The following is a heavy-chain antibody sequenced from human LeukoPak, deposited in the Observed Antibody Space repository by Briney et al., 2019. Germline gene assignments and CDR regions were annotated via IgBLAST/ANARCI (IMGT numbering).Heavy chain of an antibody. V-gene: IGHV3-30*04. CDR2: ISYDGSNK. Sequence: GGSLRLSCAASGFTFSSYEMNWVRQAPDKGLEWVAVISYDGSNKYYADSVKGRFTISRDNSKNTLSLQMNSLRAEDTAVYYCARDGGITIFGVVPYYYMDVWGKGTTVTVSS. CDR3: ARDGGITIFGVVPYYYMDV. CDR1: GFTFSSYE. D-gene: IGHD3-3*01. J-gene: IGHJ6*03.